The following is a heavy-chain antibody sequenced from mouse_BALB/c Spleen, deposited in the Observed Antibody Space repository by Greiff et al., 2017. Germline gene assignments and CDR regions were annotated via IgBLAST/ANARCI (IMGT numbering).Heavy chain of an antibody. CDR2: INPSSGYT. CDR3: ARRGTNDYLPFAY. V-gene: IGHV1-4*01. D-gene: IGHD2-4*01. CDR1: GYTFTSYT. Sequence: QVQLQQSGAELVRPGASVKMSCKASGYTFTSYTMHWVKQRPGQGLEWIGYINPSSGYTNYNQKFKDKATLTADKSSSTAYMQLSSLTSEDSAVYYCARRGTNDYLPFAYWGQGTLVTVSA. J-gene: IGHJ3*01.